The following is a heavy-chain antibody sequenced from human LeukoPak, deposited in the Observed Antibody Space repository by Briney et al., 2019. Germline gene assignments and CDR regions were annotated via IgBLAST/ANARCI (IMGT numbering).Heavy chain of an antibody. CDR3: ARGTNMVRGVTSAADFDY. V-gene: IGHV4-59*01. J-gene: IGHJ4*02. CDR1: GGPISSYC. CDR2: IYYSGST. Sequence: PSETLSLXCTVSGGPISSYCWSWIRQPPGKGLEWIGYIYYSGSTNYNPSLKSRVTISVDTSKNQFSLKLSSVTAADTAVYYCARGTNMVRGVTSAADFDYWGQGTLVTVSS. D-gene: IGHD3-10*01.